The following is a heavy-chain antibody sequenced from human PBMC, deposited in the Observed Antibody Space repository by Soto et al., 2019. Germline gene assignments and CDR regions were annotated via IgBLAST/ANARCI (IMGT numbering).Heavy chain of an antibody. J-gene: IGHJ4*02. V-gene: IGHV4-59*03. D-gene: IGHD1-20*01. CDR1: GDAISNYY. CDR3: ARGTRALITSFFAY. CDR2: VHESGST. Sequence: LQESGPRLVKPSETLSLNCSVSGDAISNYYWSWIRQTPGRGLEWIGCVHESGSTDYNPSLRGRVIISLRTSKSQFSLSLRSATAADTATYHCARGTRALITSFFAYWGQGIPVTVSS.